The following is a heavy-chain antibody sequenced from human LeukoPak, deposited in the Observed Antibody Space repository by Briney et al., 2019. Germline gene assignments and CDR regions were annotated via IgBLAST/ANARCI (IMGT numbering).Heavy chain of an antibody. CDR2: INPSGGST. D-gene: IGHD4-17*01. Sequence: GASVKVSCKASGYTFTNYGISWVRQAPGQGLEWMGIINPSGGSTSYAQKFQGRVTMTRDTSTSTVYMELSSLRSEDTAVYYCARSVTTVYYYYMDVWGKGTTVTVSS. J-gene: IGHJ6*03. CDR1: GYTFTNYG. V-gene: IGHV1-46*01. CDR3: ARSVTTVYYYYMDV.